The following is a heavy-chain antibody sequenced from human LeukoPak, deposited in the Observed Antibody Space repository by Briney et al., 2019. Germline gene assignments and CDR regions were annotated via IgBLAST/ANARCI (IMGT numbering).Heavy chain of an antibody. CDR2: IKQDGSEK. CDR3: ARISRGLRGRFDP. Sequence: PGGSLRLSCAASGFTLSSYWMSWVRQAPGKGLEWVANIKQDGSEKYYVESVKGRFTISRDNAKNSLYLQMNSLRAENTPVYYCARISRGLRGRFDPWGQGTLVTVSS. CDR1: GFTLSSYW. V-gene: IGHV3-7*01. D-gene: IGHD3-3*01. J-gene: IGHJ5*02.